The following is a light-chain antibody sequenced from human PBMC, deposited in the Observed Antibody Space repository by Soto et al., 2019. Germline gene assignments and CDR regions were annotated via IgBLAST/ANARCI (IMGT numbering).Light chain of an antibody. V-gene: IGKV3-11*01. J-gene: IGKJ4*01. CDR1: QSINNY. Sequence: EIVLTQSPATLSLSPGERATLSCRASQSINNYLGWYQQKPGQGPRLLIYDASNRATGIPARFSGSGSGTDFTLTISRREREDFAVYYCQQRSSWPLTFGGGTKVEIK. CDR2: DAS. CDR3: QQRSSWPLT.